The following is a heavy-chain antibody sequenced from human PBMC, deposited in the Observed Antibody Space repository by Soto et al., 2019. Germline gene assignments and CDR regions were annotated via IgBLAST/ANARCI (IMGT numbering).Heavy chain of an antibody. CDR2: IYYSGST. Sequence: QLQLQESGPGLVKPSETLSLTCTVSGGSISSSSYYWGWIRQPPGKGLEWIGSIYYSGSTYYNPSLKSRVTISVDTSKNQFSLKLSSVTAADTAVYYCARHIGSGYDLYSFPWFDPWGQGTLVTVSS. CDR1: GGSISSSSYY. D-gene: IGHD5-12*01. J-gene: IGHJ5*02. CDR3: ARHIGSGYDLYSFPWFDP. V-gene: IGHV4-39*01.